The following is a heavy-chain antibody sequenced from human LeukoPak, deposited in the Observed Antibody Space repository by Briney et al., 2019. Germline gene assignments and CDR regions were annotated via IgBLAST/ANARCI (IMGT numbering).Heavy chain of an antibody. J-gene: IGHJ4*02. CDR2: ITISGATT. Sequence: GGSLRLSCAASGFTFSSYAMSWVRHAPGKGLEWVSSITISGATTYYADSVKGRLTISRDNSKTTLYLQMNSLRAEDTAVYYCATYGSGSYYRKAFDYWGQGTLVTVSS. D-gene: IGHD3-10*01. V-gene: IGHV3-23*01. CDR3: ATYGSGSYYRKAFDY. CDR1: GFTFSSYA.